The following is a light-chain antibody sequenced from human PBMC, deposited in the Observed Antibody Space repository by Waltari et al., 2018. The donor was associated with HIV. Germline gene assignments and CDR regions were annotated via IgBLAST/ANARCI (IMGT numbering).Light chain of an antibody. J-gene: IGLJ3*02. CDR2: ANS. Sequence: SYKLTQPPSVSVSPGQTARITCSGDALPKKYVYWHQQKAPRAPGLVIYANSGRPSEIPERFSGYKSGTVATLTISGARVEDEADYYCFSTNAEGNQGVFGGGTKLTVL. CDR3: FSTNAEGNQGV. V-gene: IGLV3-10*01. CDR1: ALPKKY.